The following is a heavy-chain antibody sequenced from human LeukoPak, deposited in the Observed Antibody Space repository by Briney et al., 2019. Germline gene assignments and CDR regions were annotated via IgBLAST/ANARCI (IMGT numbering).Heavy chain of an antibody. CDR1: GGSISSYY. D-gene: IGHD6-13*01. CDR3: ARLYSSSLGRVFDY. J-gene: IGHJ4*02. Sequence: SETLSLTCTVSGGSISSYYWSWIRQPPGKGLGWIGYIYNSGSTNYNPSLKSRVTISVDTSKNQFSLKLSSVTAADTAVYYCARLYSSSLGRVFDYWGQGTLVTVSS. V-gene: IGHV4-59*01. CDR2: IYNSGST.